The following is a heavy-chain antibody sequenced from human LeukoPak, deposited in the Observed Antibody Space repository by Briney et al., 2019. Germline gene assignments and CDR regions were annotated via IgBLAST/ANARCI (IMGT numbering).Heavy chain of an antibody. CDR1: GFTFSSYW. Sequence: GGSLRLSCAASGFTFSSYWMSWVRQAPGKGLEWVANIKQDGSEKYYVDSVKGRFTISRDNSKNTLYLQMNSLRAEDTAVYYCAKGGRYSSSSWEYYFDYWGQGTLVTVSS. CDR3: AKGGRYSSSSWEYYFDY. D-gene: IGHD6-6*01. J-gene: IGHJ4*02. CDR2: IKQDGSEK. V-gene: IGHV3-7*03.